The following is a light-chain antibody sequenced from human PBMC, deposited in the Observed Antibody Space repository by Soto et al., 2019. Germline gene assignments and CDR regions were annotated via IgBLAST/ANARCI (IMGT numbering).Light chain of an antibody. CDR1: SSNIGSSP. Sequence: QSVLTQPPSASGTPGQRVTISCSGSSSNIGSSPVNWYQQLPGTAPKLLIYNSYQRPSGVPDRFSGSKSGTSASLAVSGLQSEDEADYYSAAWDGSLNGYVFGTGTKVTVL. V-gene: IGLV1-44*01. J-gene: IGLJ1*01. CDR3: AAWDGSLNGYV. CDR2: NSY.